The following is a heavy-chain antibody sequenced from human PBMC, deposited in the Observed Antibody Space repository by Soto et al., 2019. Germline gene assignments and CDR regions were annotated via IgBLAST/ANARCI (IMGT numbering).Heavy chain of an antibody. Sequence: WTWIRQPPGKGLEWIGYIYSSGSTNYNPSLKSRVTISLDTSTNQFSLKLTSVTAADTAVYYCARESVVVVPAAYYYYGMDVWGQGTTVTVSS. J-gene: IGHJ6*02. CDR3: ARESVVVVPAAYYYYGMDV. V-gene: IGHV4-59*01. CDR2: IYSSGST. D-gene: IGHD2-2*01.